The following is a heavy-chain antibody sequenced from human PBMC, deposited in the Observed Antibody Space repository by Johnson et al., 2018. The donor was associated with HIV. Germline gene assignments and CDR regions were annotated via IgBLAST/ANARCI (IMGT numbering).Heavy chain of an antibody. CDR2: IWYDGSNK. Sequence: VQLMESGGGVVQPGRSLRLSCAASGFTFSSYGMHWVRQAAGKGLEWVALIWYDGSNKYYADSVKGRFTISRDNTKNTLYLQMGIRRAEDMAVYYCARCGELRAFEIWGQGTMVTVSS. D-gene: IGHD1-26*01. J-gene: IGHJ3*02. CDR3: ARCGELRAFEI. V-gene: IGHV3-33*01. CDR1: GFTFSSYG.